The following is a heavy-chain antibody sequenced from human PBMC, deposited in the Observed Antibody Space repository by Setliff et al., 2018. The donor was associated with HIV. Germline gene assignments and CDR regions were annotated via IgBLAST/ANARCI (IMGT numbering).Heavy chain of an antibody. D-gene: IGHD6-6*01. J-gene: IGHJ3*02. CDR1: GGSFMGYY. CDR3: ARGPESVAPRMCAFDI. V-gene: IGHV4-34*01. CDR2: INHSGNT. Sequence: LSLTCAVYGGSFMGYYWNWIRQPPGKGLGWIGEINHSGNTNSNPSLKSRVTISVDPSKSQFSLRLNSVTAADTATYYCARGPESVAPRMCAFDIWGQGTMVTVSS.